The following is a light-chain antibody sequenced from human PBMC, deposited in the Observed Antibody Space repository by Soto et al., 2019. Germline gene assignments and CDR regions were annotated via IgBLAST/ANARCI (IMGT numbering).Light chain of an antibody. J-gene: IGKJ1*01. CDR2: DAS. Sequence: EIVLTQSPATLSLSPGERATLSCRASQSVSSYLAWYQQKPGQAPRLLIYDASNRATGIPARFRGSGSGTSVTLTISNLKPKDFAVYYCQQRSNWPGTYGQGTKVEIK. CDR1: QSVSSY. CDR3: QQRSNWPGT. V-gene: IGKV3-11*01.